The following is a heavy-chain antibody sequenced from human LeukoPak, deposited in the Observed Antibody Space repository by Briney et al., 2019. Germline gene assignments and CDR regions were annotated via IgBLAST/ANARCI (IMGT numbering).Heavy chain of an antibody. D-gene: IGHD2-2*02. CDR1: GGSISSGSYY. V-gene: IGHV4-61*02. J-gene: IGHJ5*01. CDR3: ARVVEGVAPAAIVYWFDS. Sequence: SETLSLTCTVSGGSISSGSYYWSWIRQPAGKGLEWIGRIYTSGSTNYNPSLTSRVTISVNTSKNQFSLKLSSVTAADTAVYYCARVVEGVAPAAIVYWFDSWGQGTLVTVSS. CDR2: IYTSGST.